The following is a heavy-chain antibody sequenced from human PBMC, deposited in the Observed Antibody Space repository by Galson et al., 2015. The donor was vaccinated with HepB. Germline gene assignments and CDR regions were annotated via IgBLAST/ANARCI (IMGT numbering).Heavy chain of an antibody. J-gene: IGHJ4*02. V-gene: IGHV3-30*04. D-gene: IGHD3-22*01. CDR2: ISYDGSNK. Sequence: SLRLSCAASGFTFSSYAMHWVRQAPGKGLERVAVISYDGSNKYYADSVKGRFTISRDNSKNTLYLQMNSLGAEDTAVYYCARDNSGYAFDYWGQGTLVTVSS. CDR1: GFTFSSYA. CDR3: ARDNSGYAFDY.